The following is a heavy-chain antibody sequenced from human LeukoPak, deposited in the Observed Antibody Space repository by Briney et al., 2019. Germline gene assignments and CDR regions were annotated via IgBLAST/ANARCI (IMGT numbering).Heavy chain of an antibody. CDR1: GLPFGSFA. D-gene: IGHD3-10*01. J-gene: IGHJ4*02. CDR3: ARGSMVRGGFFDY. Sequence: GGSLSLSCAASGLPFGSFAMTWSGQAPGKGLNGGAVISYDGSNKYYADSVKGRFTISRDNSKNTLYLQMNSLRAEDTAVYYCARGSMVRGGFFDYWGQGTLVTVSS. CDR2: ISYDGSNK. V-gene: IGHV3-30*04.